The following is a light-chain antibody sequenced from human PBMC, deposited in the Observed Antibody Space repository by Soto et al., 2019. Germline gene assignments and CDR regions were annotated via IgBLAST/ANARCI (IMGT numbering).Light chain of an antibody. CDR1: ESVDSN. CDR3: QQYNSWPTWT. V-gene: IGKV3-15*01. Sequence: EIVMTQSPVTLSVSAGERATVSCRTSESVDSNLAWYQHKPRQAPSLLIYGASTRATASAARCSGSGSGTEFTLPISSLQSEDFAVYYCQQYNSWPTWTFGQGTKV. J-gene: IGKJ1*01. CDR2: GAS.